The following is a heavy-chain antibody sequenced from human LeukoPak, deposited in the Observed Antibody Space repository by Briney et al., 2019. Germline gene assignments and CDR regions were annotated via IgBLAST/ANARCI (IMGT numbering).Heavy chain of an antibody. D-gene: IGHD2-2*01. Sequence: GGSLRLSCAASGFTFSSYAMHWVRQAPGKGLEWVAVISYDGSNKYYADSVKGRFAISRDNSKNTLYLQMNSLRAEDTAVYYCARLGYCSSTSCPGDRYGMDVWGQGTTVTVSS. CDR1: GFTFSSYA. CDR3: ARLGYCSSTSCPGDRYGMDV. V-gene: IGHV3-30*09. J-gene: IGHJ6*02. CDR2: ISYDGSNK.